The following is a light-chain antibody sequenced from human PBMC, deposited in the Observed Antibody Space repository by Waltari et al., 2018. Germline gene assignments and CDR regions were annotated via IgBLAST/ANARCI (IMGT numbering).Light chain of an antibody. Sequence: IVLPQSPDTLSLSPGERATLSCRASQWVTSSYLAWYQQKPGQAPRLLIYAASARATGIPDRFSGSGSGTDFTLTISRLEPEDFAVYFCQQYGSSLVTFGGGTEVEIK. CDR3: QQYGSSLVT. V-gene: IGKV3-20*01. CDR1: QWVTSSY. CDR2: AAS. J-gene: IGKJ4*01.